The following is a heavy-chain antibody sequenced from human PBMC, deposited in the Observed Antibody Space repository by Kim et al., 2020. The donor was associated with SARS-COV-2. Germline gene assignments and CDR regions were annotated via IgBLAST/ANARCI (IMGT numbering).Heavy chain of an antibody. CDR3: ARGNPGGGYVI. V-gene: IGHV3-72*01. D-gene: IGHD1-26*01. CDR2: TSNKANSYIT. Sequence: GGSLRLSCVASGFSIRDYYMDWVRQAPGKGLEWVGRTSNKANSYITEYAASVKGRFIISSDESEHSLFLQMDRLQVDDTAVYFCARGNPGGGYVIWGQGT. J-gene: IGHJ4*02. CDR1: GFSIRDYY.